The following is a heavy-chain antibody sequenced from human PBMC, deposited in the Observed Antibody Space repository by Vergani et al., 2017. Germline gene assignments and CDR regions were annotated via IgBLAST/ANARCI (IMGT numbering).Heavy chain of an antibody. D-gene: IGHD3-10*01. CDR2: ISVYNGVI. V-gene: IGHV1-18*01. Sequence: QVQLVQSGAEVKKPGASVKVSCKASGYTFLSCGISWVRQAPGQGLKLMGWISVYNGVINYAQNFQGRVTMTTDISTNTAYMELRSLRSDDTAVYYCARDLSYYSGSGSTKPFDYWGQGTLVIVSS. CDR1: GYTFLSCG. CDR3: ARDLSYYSGSGSTKPFDY. J-gene: IGHJ4*02.